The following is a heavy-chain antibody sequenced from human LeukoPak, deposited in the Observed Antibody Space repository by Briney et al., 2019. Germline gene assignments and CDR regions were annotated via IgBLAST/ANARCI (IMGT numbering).Heavy chain of an antibody. CDR3: AHSIYDILTGYSDFDY. CDR2: IYWDDDK. Sequence: SGPTLVNPTQTLTLTCTFSGFSLSTSGVGAGWIRQPPGKALEWLALIYWDDDKRYSPSLKSRLTITKDTSKNQVVLTMTNMDPVDTATYYCAHSIYDILTGYSDFDYWGQGTLVTVSS. V-gene: IGHV2-5*02. CDR1: GFSLSTSGVG. J-gene: IGHJ4*02. D-gene: IGHD3-9*01.